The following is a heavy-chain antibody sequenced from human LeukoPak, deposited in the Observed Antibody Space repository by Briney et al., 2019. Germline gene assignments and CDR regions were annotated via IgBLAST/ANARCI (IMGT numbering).Heavy chain of an antibody. CDR1: GDSVSSNSAA. CDR2: TYYSSKWYN. Sequence: TSQTLSLTCAIPGDSVSSNSAAWNWIRQSPSRGLEWLGRTYYSSKWYNDYAVSVKSRITINPDTSKNQFSLQLNSVTPEDTALYYCARGAVAVRNAFDIWGQGTMVTVSS. J-gene: IGHJ3*02. CDR3: ARGAVAVRNAFDI. V-gene: IGHV6-1*01. D-gene: IGHD6-19*01.